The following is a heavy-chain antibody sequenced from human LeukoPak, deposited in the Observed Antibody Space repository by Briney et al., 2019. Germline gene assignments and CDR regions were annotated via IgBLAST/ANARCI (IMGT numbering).Heavy chain of an antibody. Sequence: SVKVSCKASGGTFSSYAISWVRQAPGQGLEWMGGIIPIFGTANYAQKFQGRVTLTADKSTSTAYMEPSRLRSEDTTVYYCARTQPDYYDSSGSLPGYYYYYMDVCGEGTTVTVSS. CDR1: GGTFSSYA. CDR3: ARTQPDYYDSSGSLPGYYYYYMDV. J-gene: IGHJ6*03. D-gene: IGHD3-22*01. V-gene: IGHV1-69*06. CDR2: IIPIFGTA.